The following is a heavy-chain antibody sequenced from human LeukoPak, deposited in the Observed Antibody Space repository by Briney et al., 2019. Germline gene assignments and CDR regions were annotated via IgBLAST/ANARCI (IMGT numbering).Heavy chain of an antibody. D-gene: IGHD3-10*01. J-gene: IGHJ6*02. CDR3: ARAPYYYGSGRAPPLNV. CDR1: GGSFSGYY. V-gene: IGHV4-34*01. Sequence: PSETLSLTCAVYGGSFSGYYWSWIRQPPGKGLEWIGEINHSGSTNYNPSLKSRVTISVDTSTNQFSLKLSSVTAADTAVYYCARAPYYYGSGRAPPLNVWGQGTTVTVSS. CDR2: INHSGST.